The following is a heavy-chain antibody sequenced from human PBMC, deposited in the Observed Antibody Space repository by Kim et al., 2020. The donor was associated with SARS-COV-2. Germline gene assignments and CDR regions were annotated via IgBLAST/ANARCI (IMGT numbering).Heavy chain of an antibody. CDR3: VRHSNSWPFNMDV. J-gene: IGHJ6*02. Sequence: SETLSLTCTVSGGSISGYYWSWFRQPPGKGLEWFGQIYYSGTTSYNPSLKSRVTISVDTSKNQFSLKLSSVTAAHTAVYYCVRHSNSWPFNMDVWGQGTT. D-gene: IGHD6-13*01. CDR1: GGSISGYY. V-gene: IGHV4-59*08. CDR2: IYYSGTT.